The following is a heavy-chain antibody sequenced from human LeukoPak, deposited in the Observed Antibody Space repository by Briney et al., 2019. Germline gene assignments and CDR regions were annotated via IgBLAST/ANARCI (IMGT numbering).Heavy chain of an antibody. J-gene: IGHJ5*02. CDR3: AREAVYCSSTSCFYWFDP. D-gene: IGHD2-2*01. Sequence: PGGSLRLSCAASGFTVSSNYMSWVRQAPGKGLEGVSVIYSGGSTYYADSVKGRFTISRDNSKNTLYLQMNSLRAEDTAVYYCAREAVYCSSTSCFYWFDPRGQGTLVTVSS. CDR2: IYSGGST. CDR1: GFTVSSNY. V-gene: IGHV3-53*01.